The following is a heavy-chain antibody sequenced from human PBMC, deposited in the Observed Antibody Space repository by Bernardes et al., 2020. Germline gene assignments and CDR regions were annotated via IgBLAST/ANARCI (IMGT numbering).Heavy chain of an antibody. V-gene: IGHV4-38-2*02. CDR1: GYSISSGYY. CDR2: IYHSGST. D-gene: IGHD1-7*01. Sequence: SETLSLTCAVSGYSISSGYYWGWIRQPPGKGLEWIGSIYHSGSTYYNPSLKSRVTISVDTSKNQFSLKLSSVTAADTAVYYCARDGDNWNYEGASLNCFDPWGQGTLVTVSS. J-gene: IGHJ5*02. CDR3: ARDGDNWNYEGASLNCFDP.